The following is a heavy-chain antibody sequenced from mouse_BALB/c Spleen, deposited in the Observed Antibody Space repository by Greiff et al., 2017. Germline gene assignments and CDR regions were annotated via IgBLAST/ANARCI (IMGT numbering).Heavy chain of an antibody. CDR1: GFAFSSYD. J-gene: IGHJ2*01. V-gene: IGHV5-12-1*01. Sequence: EVKLMESGADLVKPGGSLKLSCAASGFAFSSYDMSWVRQTPEKRLEWVAYISSGGGSTYYPDNVKGRFTISRDNATNTLYLQMNSLKSEDTAMYYCARHTLAGTRGYWGQGTTLTVAS. CDR3: ARHTLAGTRGY. D-gene: IGHD4-1*01. CDR2: ISSGGGST.